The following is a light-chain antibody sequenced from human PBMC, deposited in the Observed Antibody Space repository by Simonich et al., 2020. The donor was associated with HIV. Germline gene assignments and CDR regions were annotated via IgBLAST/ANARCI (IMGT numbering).Light chain of an antibody. CDR2: YYSDSDK. J-gene: IGLJ3*02. Sequence: QPVLTQPPSSSASPGESARLTCTLPSDINVGSYNIYWYQQTPGSPPKYPLYYYSDSDKGQGSGVPSRFSGSKDASANTGILLISGLQSEDEADYYCMIWPSNAVFGGGTKLTVL. V-gene: IGLV5-37*01. CDR3: MIWPSNAV. CDR1: SDINVGSYN.